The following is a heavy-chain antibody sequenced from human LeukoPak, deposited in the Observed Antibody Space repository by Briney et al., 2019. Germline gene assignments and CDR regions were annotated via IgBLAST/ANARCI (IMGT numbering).Heavy chain of an antibody. CDR3: ARDPGYESWSPFWGGMDV. CDR1: GFTVSSSW. V-gene: IGHV3-74*01. J-gene: IGHJ6*04. D-gene: IGHD3-16*01. Sequence: GGSLRLSCAASGFTVSSSWMHWVRQAPGKGLVWVSRITRDGSSTTYADSVKGRFTTSRDNAKNTLYLQMDSLRDDDTAVYYCARDPGYESWSPFWGGMDVWGNGTTVIVSS. CDR2: ITRDGSST.